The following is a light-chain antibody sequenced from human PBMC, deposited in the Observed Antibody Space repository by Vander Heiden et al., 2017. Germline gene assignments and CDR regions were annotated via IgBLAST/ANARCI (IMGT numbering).Light chain of an antibody. V-gene: IGLV2-14*03. J-gene: IGLJ3*02. CDR1: SSDVGGYNY. CDR2: DVS. Sequence: QYALPQPASVSGSPGQSITISCTGTSSDVGGYNYVSWYQQRPGKAPELMIYDVSTRPSGVSNRFSGSKSGNTASLTISGLQAEDEADYYCSAYTSSHTLVFGGGTKLTVL. CDR3: SAYTSSHTLV.